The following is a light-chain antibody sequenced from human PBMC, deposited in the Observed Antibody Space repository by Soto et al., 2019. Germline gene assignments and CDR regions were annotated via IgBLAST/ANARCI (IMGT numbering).Light chain of an antibody. CDR3: QKYNSAPRT. J-gene: IGKJ1*01. Sequence: DIQMTQSPSSLSASVGDRGTIPCRASQGISNYLAWYQQKPGKVPTLLIYAASTLQSVVPSRFSGSGSGTDFTLNISSLQPEDVATYYCQKYNSAPRTFGQGTKVEIK. CDR1: QGISNY. CDR2: AAS. V-gene: IGKV1-27*01.